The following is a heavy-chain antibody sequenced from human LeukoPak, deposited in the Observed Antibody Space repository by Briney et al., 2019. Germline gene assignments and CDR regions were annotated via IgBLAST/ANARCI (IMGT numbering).Heavy chain of an antibody. CDR1: GFTFDSYS. D-gene: IGHD2-2*01. Sequence: PGGSLRLSCAGSGFTFDSYSMNWVRQAPGKGLEWVSSISGGSGYIYYADSVKGRFTISRDNAKNSLYLQMDSLRAEDTAVYYCARGQQLLGEGVDYWGQGTLVTVS. CDR3: ARGQQLLGEGVDY. J-gene: IGHJ4*02. V-gene: IGHV3-21*01. CDR2: ISGGSGYI.